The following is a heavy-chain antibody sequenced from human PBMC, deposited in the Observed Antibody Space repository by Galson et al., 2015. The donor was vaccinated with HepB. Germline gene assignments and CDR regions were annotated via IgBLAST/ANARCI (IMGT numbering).Heavy chain of an antibody. J-gene: IGHJ6*03. CDR3: ARRRGSSWYYMDV. CDR1: GYTFTGYY. CDR2: INPNSGGT. Sequence: SVKVSCKASGYTFTGYYMHWVRQAPGQGLEWMGWINPNSGGTNYAQKFQGRVTMTRDTSISTAYMELSRLRSDDTAVYYCARRRGSSWYYMDVWGKGTTVTVSS. D-gene: IGHD6-13*01. V-gene: IGHV1-2*02.